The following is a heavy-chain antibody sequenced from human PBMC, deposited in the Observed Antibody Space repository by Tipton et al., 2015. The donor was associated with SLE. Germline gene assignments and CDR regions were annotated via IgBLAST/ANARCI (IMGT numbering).Heavy chain of an antibody. CDR1: GFTVTTNY. CDR3: AREMVGIISGTYHYYGMDV. CDR2: IYSGGST. Sequence: VQLVQSGGGLVQPGGSLRLSCAATGFTVTTNYMSWVRQAPGKGLEWVSVIYSGGSTYYADSVKGRFTISRDNSENTVFLQMTSLRTEDTAGYYCAREMVGIISGTYHYYGMDVWGQGTTVTVSS. V-gene: IGHV3-53*04. J-gene: IGHJ6*02. D-gene: IGHD2-21*01.